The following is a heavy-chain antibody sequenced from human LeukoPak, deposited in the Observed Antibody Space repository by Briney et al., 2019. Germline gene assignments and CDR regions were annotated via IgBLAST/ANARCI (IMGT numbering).Heavy chain of an antibody. CDR2: IIPIFGTA. CDR1: GGTFSSYA. V-gene: IGHV1-69*13. Sequence: SVKVSCKASGGTFSSYAISWVRQAPGQGLEWMGGIIPIFGTANYAQKFQGRVTITADESTSTAYMELSSLRSEDTAVYYCARGYYDSSGDYSDDRLDSWGQGTLVTVSS. J-gene: IGHJ4*02. CDR3: ARGYYDSSGDYSDDRLDS. D-gene: IGHD3-22*01.